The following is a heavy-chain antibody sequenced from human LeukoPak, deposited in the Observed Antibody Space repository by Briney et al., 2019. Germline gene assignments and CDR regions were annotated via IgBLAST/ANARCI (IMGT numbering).Heavy chain of an antibody. CDR2: ISYDGSNK. J-gene: IGHJ6*02. CDR3: ARDQRMYYDFWSGYYIYYYYGMDV. Sequence: GGSLRLSCAASGFTFSSYGMHWVRQAPGKGLEWVAVISYDGSNKYYADSVKGRFTISRDNSKNTLYLQMNSLRAEDTAVYYCARDQRMYYDFWSGYYIYYYYGMDVWGQGTTVTVSS. CDR1: GFTFSSYG. V-gene: IGHV3-30*19. D-gene: IGHD3-3*01.